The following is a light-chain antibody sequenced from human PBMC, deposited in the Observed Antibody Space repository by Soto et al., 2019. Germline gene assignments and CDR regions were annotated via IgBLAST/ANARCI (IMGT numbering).Light chain of an antibody. CDR2: KAS. CDR3: QHYNDYSRV. CDR1: QSVDSW. Sequence: DIQMTQSPSTLSASIGDRVTITCRASQSVDSWLAWYQQQPGKAPKLLIYKASSLQTGVPSRFSGSGYGTDFTLTISSLQPDDFATYYCQHYNDYSRVFGQGTKVEIK. J-gene: IGKJ1*01. V-gene: IGKV1-5*03.